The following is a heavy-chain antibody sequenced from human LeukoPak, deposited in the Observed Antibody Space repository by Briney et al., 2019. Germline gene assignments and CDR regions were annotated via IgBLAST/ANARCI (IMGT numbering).Heavy chain of an antibody. CDR1: GGSISSYY. CDR2: IYHSGST. V-gene: IGHV4-38-2*02. CDR3: ARDGYGDPSHY. J-gene: IGHJ4*02. Sequence: SETLSLTCTVSGGSISSYYWGWIRQPPGKGLEWIGSIYHSGSTYYNPSLKSRVTISVDTSKNQFSLKLSSVTAADTAVYYCARDGYGDPSHYWGQGTLVTVSS. D-gene: IGHD4-17*01.